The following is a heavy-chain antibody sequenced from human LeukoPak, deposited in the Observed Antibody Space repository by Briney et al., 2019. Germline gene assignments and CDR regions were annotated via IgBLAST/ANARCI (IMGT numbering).Heavy chain of an antibody. CDR2: INSDGSGT. Sequence: PGGSLRLSCAASGFTISNYWMYWVRQGPGKGLVWVSRINSDGSGTSYADSVKGRFTISRDNTKNTLYLQMNSLRGEDTAVYYCARVGITSNFYFHYGMDVWGQGTTVTVSS. CDR3: ARVGITSNFYFHYGMDV. J-gene: IGHJ6*02. CDR1: GFTISNYW. D-gene: IGHD1-14*01. V-gene: IGHV3-74*01.